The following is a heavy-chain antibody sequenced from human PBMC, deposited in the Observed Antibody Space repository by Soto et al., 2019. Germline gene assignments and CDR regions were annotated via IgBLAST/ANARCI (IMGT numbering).Heavy chain of an antibody. Sequence: GGSLRLSCAASGFTFRSFTMNWVRQAPGKGLEWVSTISSNSAYTYYTDALRGRFTISRDNAKNSLHLQMNSLRAEDTAVYYCTRDASRDSSARGWFDPWGPGTLVTVSS. CDR1: GFTFRSFT. CDR2: ISSNSAYT. V-gene: IGHV3-21*01. J-gene: IGHJ5*02. CDR3: TRDASRDSSARGWFDP. D-gene: IGHD6-13*01.